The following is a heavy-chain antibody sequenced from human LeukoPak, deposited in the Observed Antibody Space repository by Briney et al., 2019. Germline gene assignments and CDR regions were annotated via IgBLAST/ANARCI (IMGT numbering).Heavy chain of an antibody. CDR2: ISGGGGST. V-gene: IGHV3-23*01. Sequence: GGSLRLSCAGSGFTFSTYSMSWVRQAPGKGLEWISVISGGGGSTYYADSVKGRFTISRDNPKNTLYLQMNSLRVEDTAVYYCAKDRFCGGGTCSASYLHSWGQGTLVTVSS. CDR3: AKDRFCGGGTCSASYLHS. J-gene: IGHJ4*02. CDR1: GFTFSTYS. D-gene: IGHD2-15*01.